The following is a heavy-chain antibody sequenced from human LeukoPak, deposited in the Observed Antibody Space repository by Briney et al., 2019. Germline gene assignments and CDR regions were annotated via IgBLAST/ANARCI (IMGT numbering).Heavy chain of an antibody. Sequence: GASVKVSCKASGYTFTSYGISWVRQAPGQGLEWMGWISAYSGGTNYAQKFQGRVTMTRDTSISTAYMELSRLRSDDTAVYYCARALRPYYYDSSGYYESDYWGQGTLVTVSS. D-gene: IGHD3-22*01. CDR2: ISAYSGGT. CDR3: ARALRPYYYDSSGYYESDY. V-gene: IGHV1-2*02. J-gene: IGHJ4*02. CDR1: GYTFTSYG.